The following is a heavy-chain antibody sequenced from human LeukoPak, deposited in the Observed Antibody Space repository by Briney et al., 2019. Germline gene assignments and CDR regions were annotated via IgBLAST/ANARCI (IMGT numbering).Heavy chain of an antibody. CDR3: ARDGPRPVEMATITAFDI. Sequence: GGSLRLSCAASGFTFSDYYMSWIRQAPGKGLEWVSYISSSSSYTNYADSVKGRFTISRDNAKNSLYLQMNSLRAEDTAVYYCARDGPRPVEMATITAFDIWGQGTMVTVSS. V-gene: IGHV3-11*06. J-gene: IGHJ3*02. CDR1: GFTFSDYY. CDR2: ISSSSSYT. D-gene: IGHD5-24*01.